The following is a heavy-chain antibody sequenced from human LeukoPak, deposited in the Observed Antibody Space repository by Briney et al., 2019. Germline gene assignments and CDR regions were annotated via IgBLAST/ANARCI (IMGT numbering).Heavy chain of an antibody. CDR3: ARGGYNLAFAFDY. CDR1: GFTFSSYS. D-gene: IGHD5-24*01. V-gene: IGHV3-21*01. CDR2: ISSSSSYI. J-gene: IGHJ4*02. Sequence: GGSLRLSCAASGFTFSSYSMNWVRQAPGKGLEWVSSISSSSSYIYYADSVKGRFTISRDNAKNSLYLQMNSLRAEDTAVYYCARGGYNLAFAFDYWGQGTLATVSS.